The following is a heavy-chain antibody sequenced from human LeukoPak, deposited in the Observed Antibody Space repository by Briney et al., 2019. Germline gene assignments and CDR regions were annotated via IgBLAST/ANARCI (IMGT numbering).Heavy chain of an antibody. V-gene: IGHV4-30-2*01. CDR2: IFHTGST. Sequence: SETLSLTCAVSGGSISRGTYSWHWIRQPPGKGLEWVGYIFHTGSTYYSPSLKSRVTISVDTAKTQFSLKLSSVTAADTAMYYCARGYSDYPYFFDSWGQGALVTVSS. CDR3: ARGYSDYPYFFDS. CDR1: GGSISRGTYS. D-gene: IGHD5-12*01. J-gene: IGHJ4*02.